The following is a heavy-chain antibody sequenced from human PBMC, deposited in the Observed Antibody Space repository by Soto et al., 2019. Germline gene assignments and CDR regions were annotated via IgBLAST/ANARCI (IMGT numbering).Heavy chain of an antibody. Sequence: SETLSLTCVVSGGSLSDYFWSWIRQPPGMALEWIGEINHLGSINYNPSLKSRVTISVDTSKNQFSLKLSSVTAADTAVYYCARDLGGRYFDWLPFDYWGQGTLVTVSS. CDR1: GGSLSDYF. J-gene: IGHJ4*02. D-gene: IGHD3-9*01. CDR2: INHLGSI. CDR3: ARDLGGRYFDWLPFDY. V-gene: IGHV4-34*01.